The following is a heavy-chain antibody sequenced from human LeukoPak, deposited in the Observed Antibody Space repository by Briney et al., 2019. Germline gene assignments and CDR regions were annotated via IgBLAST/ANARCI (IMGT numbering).Heavy chain of an antibody. CDR3: AKDDAWLRFGE. D-gene: IGHD3-10*01. Sequence: PGGSLRLSCAASGFTFSSYGMSWVRQAPGKGLEWVSGISPSADIKYYADSVKGRFTISRDNSKNMLYLEVFSLTADDTAVYYCAKDDAWLRFGEWSQGTLVTVSS. CDR1: GFTFSSYG. J-gene: IGHJ4*02. V-gene: IGHV3-23*01. CDR2: ISPSADIK.